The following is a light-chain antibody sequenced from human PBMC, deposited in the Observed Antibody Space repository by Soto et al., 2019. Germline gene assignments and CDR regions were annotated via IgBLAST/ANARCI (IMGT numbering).Light chain of an antibody. CDR3: AAWDDSLNGHVV. CDR2: DNK. J-gene: IGLJ2*01. V-gene: IGLV1-44*01. CDR1: SSNIGSNT. Sequence: QSVLTQPPSASGAPGQRVTISCSGGSSNIGSNTVSWYQQLPGTAPKLFIYDNKQRPSGVPARFSGSKSGTSTSLAISGLQSEDEADYYCAAWDDSLNGHVVFGGGTKLTVL.